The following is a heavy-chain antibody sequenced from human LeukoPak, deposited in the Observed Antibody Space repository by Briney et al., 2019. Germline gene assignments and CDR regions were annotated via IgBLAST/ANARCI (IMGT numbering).Heavy chain of an antibody. CDR2: IYYRGTS. D-gene: IGHD5-18*01. CDR3: ARDGYTYGSFDY. V-gene: IGHV4-59*08. J-gene: IGHJ4*02. CDR1: GGSISGYY. Sequence: SETLSLTCTVSGGSISGYYWSWIRQPPGQGLEWIGFIYYRGTSKYNPSLMSRVTISVDTSKSQFSLKLSSVTAADTAVYYCARDGYTYGSFDYWGQGTLVTVSS.